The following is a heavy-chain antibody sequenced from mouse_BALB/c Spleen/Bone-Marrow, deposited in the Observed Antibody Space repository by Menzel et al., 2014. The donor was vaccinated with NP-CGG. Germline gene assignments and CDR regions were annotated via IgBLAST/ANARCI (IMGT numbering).Heavy chain of an antibody. V-gene: IGHV7-3*02. CDR1: GFTFSDYY. J-gene: IGHJ4*01. CDR2: IGNEAYGDTA. Sequence: EVQLQQSGGGLVQPGGSLRLSCATSGFTFSDYYISWVRQPPGKALEWMGFIGNEAYGDTAEYSTPGKGRFTISRDNSKSILYLQMNALRPEDNGTYDCAADIDYDSDGAETMDYRGQGTSVTVSS. CDR3: AADIDYDSDGAETMDY. D-gene: IGHD2-4*01.